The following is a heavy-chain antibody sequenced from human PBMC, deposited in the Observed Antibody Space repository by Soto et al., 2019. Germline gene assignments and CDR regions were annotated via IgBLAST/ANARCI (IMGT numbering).Heavy chain of an antibody. CDR3: AREGRGYSGYDLSYYYYGMDV. CDR2: IYSGGST. D-gene: IGHD5-12*01. V-gene: IGHV3-53*01. CDR1: GFTVSINY. J-gene: IGHJ6*02. Sequence: GGSLRLSCAASGFTVSINYMSWVCQAQGKGLEWVSVIYSGGSTYYADSVKGRFTISRDNSKNTLYLQMNSLRAEDTAVYYCAREGRGYSGYDLSYYYYGMDVWGQGTTVTVSS.